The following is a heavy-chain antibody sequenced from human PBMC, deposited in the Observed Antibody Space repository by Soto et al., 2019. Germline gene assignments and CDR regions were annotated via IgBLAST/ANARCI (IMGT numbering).Heavy chain of an antibody. CDR2: IYYSGST. V-gene: IGHV4-39*01. CDR3: ARQGFGALHGLVDV. CDR1: GGSIGTTNYF. J-gene: IGHJ6*02. Sequence: PSETLSLTCTVFGGSIGTTNYFWGWIRQSPGKGLEWIGSIYYSGSTYYNPSLKSRLIMSVDTSKDQFSLKLSSVTATDTAVYYCARQGFGALHGLVDVWGQGTTVT. D-gene: IGHD3-10*01.